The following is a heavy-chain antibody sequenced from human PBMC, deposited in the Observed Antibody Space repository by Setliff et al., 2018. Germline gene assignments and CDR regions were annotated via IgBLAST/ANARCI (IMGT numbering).Heavy chain of an antibody. CDR3: ARGGTYRYFDY. J-gene: IGHJ4*02. CDR1: GDSISSGNW. CDR2: INHSGNT. Sequence: PSETLSLTCAVSGDSISSGNWWSWVRQPPEKGLEWIGEINHSGNTNYDPSLKSRVTMSVDTSKNQFSLKLSSVTAADTAVYYCARGGTYRYFDYWGQGTLVTVSS. V-gene: IGHV4-4*02.